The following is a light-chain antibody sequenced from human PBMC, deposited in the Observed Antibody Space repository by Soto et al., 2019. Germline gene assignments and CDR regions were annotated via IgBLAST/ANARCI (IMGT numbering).Light chain of an antibody. J-gene: IGKJ1*01. V-gene: IGKV3-20*01. CDR3: QQYDNSVWT. Sequence: MLSHSLGTRSSSQGERPTLSCRASQSVSTNNLAWYQQRPGQAPRLLIYGASRRATGIPDRFSGSGSGTDFTLTISRLEPEDLAVYYCQQYDNSVWTFGQGSKVDVK. CDR2: GAS. CDR1: QSVSTNN.